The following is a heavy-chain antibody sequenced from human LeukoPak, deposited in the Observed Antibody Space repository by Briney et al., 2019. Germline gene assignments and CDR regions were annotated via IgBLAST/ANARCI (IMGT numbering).Heavy chain of an antibody. D-gene: IGHD5-18*01. J-gene: IGHJ4*01. CDR3: AREGSGYTYGRGSYFDY. CDR1: GYTLTVYY. CDR2: INPNSGDT. Sequence: ASVKVSCKASGYTLTVYYIHWERQAPGQGLEWMGRINPNSGDTNFAQKFQGRVTMTRDTSISTAYMDLSGLRPDDTAVYYCAREGSGYTYGRGSYFDYWGHGILVTVSS. V-gene: IGHV1-2*06.